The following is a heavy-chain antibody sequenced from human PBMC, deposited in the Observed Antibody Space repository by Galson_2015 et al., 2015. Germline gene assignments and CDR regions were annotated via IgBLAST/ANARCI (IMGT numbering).Heavy chain of an antibody. Sequence: ETLSLTCTVSGGSTSNYYWSWIQQSPGKGLEWIGNIYYTGSTSYNPSLKSRVTISVDTSKNQISLKLSSVTAADTATYYCARGPVGATSPFDYWGQGTLVTVSS. CDR3: ARGPVGATSPFDY. J-gene: IGHJ4*02. CDR1: GGSTSNYY. V-gene: IGHV4-59*01. CDR2: IYYTGST. D-gene: IGHD1-26*01.